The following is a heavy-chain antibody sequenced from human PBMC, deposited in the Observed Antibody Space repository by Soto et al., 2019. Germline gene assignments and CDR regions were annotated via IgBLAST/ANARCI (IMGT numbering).Heavy chain of an antibody. CDR1: GFTFSSYA. V-gene: IGHV3-23*01. CDR2: SSGSGGST. CDR3: AKDRRGYSYGVPFDP. J-gene: IGHJ5*02. Sequence: EVQLLESGGGLVQPGGSLRLSCAASGFTFSSYAMSWVRQAPGKGLEWFSASSGSGGSTYYADSVKGRFTISRDNSKNTLYLQMNSLRAEDTAVYYCAKDRRGYSYGVPFDPWGQGTLVTVSS. D-gene: IGHD5-18*01.